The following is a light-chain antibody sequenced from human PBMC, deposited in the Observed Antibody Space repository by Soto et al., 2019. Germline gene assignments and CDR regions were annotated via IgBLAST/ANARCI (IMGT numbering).Light chain of an antibody. CDR3: QHHNSYSQT. V-gene: IGKV1-5*01. J-gene: IGKJ1*01. CDR2: GAS. Sequence: DIQMTQSPPTLSASVGDRVTITCRASQSIRHYLAWYQQMPGKASKLLIYGASTLQSGVPSRFSGSGSGTEFTLTISSLQPDDFGTYFCQHHNSYSQTFGQGTKV. CDR1: QSIRHY.